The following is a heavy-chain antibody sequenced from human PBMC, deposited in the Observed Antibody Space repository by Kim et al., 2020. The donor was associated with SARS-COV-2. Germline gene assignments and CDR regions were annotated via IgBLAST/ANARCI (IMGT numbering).Heavy chain of an antibody. Sequence: SVKVSCKASGGTFSSYAISWVRQAPGQGLEWMGRIIPILGIANYAQKFQGRVTITADKSTSTAYMELSSLRSEDTAVYYCARVWAADGPLNWFDPWGQGTLVTVSS. J-gene: IGHJ5*02. D-gene: IGHD6-13*01. CDR3: ARVWAADGPLNWFDP. V-gene: IGHV1-69*04. CDR2: IIPILGIA. CDR1: GGTFSSYA.